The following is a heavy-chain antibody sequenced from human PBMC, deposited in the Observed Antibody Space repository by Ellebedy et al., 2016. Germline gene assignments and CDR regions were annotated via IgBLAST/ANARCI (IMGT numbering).Heavy chain of an antibody. V-gene: IGHV1-24*01. Sequence: ASVKVSXXVSGYTLTELSMHWVRQDPGKGLEWMGGFDPEDGETIYAQKFQGRVTMTEDTSTDTAYMELSSLRSEDTAVYYCASWRLLLRDEDYWGQGTLVTVSS. CDR3: ASWRLLLRDEDY. CDR1: GYTLTELS. CDR2: FDPEDGET. J-gene: IGHJ4*02. D-gene: IGHD3-22*01.